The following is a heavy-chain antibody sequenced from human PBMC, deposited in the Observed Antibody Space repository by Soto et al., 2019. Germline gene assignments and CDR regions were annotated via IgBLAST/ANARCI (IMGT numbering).Heavy chain of an antibody. J-gene: IGHJ4*02. CDR1: GFTFSSYA. D-gene: IGHD3-22*01. CDR2: ISYDGSNK. V-gene: IGHV3-30-3*01. Sequence: PGGSLRLSCAASGFTFSSYAMHWVRQAPGKGLEWVAVISYDGSNKYYADSVKGRFTIPRDNSKNTLYLQMNSLRAEDTAVYYCARDPSYYYDSSGYHDYWGQGT. CDR3: ARDPSYYYDSSGYHDY.